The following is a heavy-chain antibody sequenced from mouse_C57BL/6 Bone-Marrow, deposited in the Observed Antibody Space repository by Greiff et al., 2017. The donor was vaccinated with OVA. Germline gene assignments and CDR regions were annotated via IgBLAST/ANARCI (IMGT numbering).Heavy chain of an antibody. D-gene: IGHD2-1*01. CDR1: GYTFTDYN. CDR2: INPNNGGT. CDR3: ARGIYYGTLYDFDY. J-gene: IGHJ2*01. V-gene: IGHV1-22*01. Sequence: VQLQQSGPELVKPGASVKMSCKASGYTFTDYNMHWVKQSHGKSLEWIGYINPNNGGTSYNQKFKGKATLTVNKSSSTAYMELRSLTSEDSAVYYCARGIYYGTLYDFDYWGQGTTLTVSS.